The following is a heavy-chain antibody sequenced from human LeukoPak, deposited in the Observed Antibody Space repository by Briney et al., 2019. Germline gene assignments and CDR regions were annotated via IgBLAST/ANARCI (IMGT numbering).Heavy chain of an antibody. J-gene: IGHJ4*02. CDR3: ARIRYSGSYRDY. D-gene: IGHD1-26*01. CDR1: GYTFTGYY. CDR2: INPNSGGT. Sequence: ASVKVSCKASGYTFTGYYMHWVRQAPGQGLEWMGWINPNSGGTNYAQKFQGRVTMTRDTSISTAYMELSRLRSDDTAVYYCARIRYSGSYRDYWGQGTLVTVSS. V-gene: IGHV1-2*02.